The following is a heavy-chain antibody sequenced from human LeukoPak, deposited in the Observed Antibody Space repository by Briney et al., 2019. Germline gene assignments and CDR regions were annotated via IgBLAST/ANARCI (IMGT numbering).Heavy chain of an antibody. V-gene: IGHV3-30*02. CDR1: GFTFSSYG. J-gene: IGHJ1*01. CDR3: ARDLTLQH. Sequence: GGPLRLSCAASGFTFSSYGMHWVRQGPGKGLEWVAFIRYDGSNKYYADSVKGRFTISRDNSKNTLYLQMKSLRAEDTAVYYCARDLTLQHWGQGTLVTVSS. CDR2: IRYDGSNK.